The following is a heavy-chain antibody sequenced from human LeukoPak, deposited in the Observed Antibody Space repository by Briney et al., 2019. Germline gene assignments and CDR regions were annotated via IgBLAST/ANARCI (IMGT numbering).Heavy chain of an antibody. CDR1: GFTFSSYG. V-gene: IGHV3-30*03. CDR2: ISYDGSNK. D-gene: IGHD2-15*01. J-gene: IGHJ4*02. CDR3: ASMVVALC. Sequence: GGSLRLSCAASGFTFSSYGMHWVRQAPGKGLEWVALISYDGSNKYYADSVKGRFTISRGNSKNTLYLQMNSLRAEDTAVYYCASMVVALCWGQGTLVTVSS.